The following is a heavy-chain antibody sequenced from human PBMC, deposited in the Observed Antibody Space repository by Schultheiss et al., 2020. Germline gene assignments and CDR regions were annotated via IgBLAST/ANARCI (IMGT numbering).Heavy chain of an antibody. Sequence: GGSLRLSCAASGFTFSNYAISWVRQAPGKGLEWVSAISGSGGSTYSADSVKGRFTISRDNSKNTLYLQMSSLRPEDTAVYYCTRALYSSSSVPEAFDIWGQGTMVNVSS. D-gene: IGHD6-13*01. J-gene: IGHJ3*02. CDR2: ISGSGGST. V-gene: IGHV3-23*01. CDR3: TRALYSSSSVPEAFDI. CDR1: GFTFSNYA.